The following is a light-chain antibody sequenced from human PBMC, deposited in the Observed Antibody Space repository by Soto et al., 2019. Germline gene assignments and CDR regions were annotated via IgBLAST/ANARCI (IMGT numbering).Light chain of an antibody. V-gene: IGKV3-20*01. CDR2: GSS. J-gene: IGKJ2*01. Sequence: EVVLTQSPGTLSLSPGERATLSCRASQSVNNNYVAWYQQKPGQAPRLLIFGSSDRATGIPDSLSGRGSGTDFTLTIRRLEPEDFAVYECQQYGSPPPYTFGQGTKLEIK. CDR1: QSVNNNY. CDR3: QQYGSPPPYT.